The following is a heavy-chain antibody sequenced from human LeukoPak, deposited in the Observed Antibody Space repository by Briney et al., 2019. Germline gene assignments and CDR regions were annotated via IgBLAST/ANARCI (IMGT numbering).Heavy chain of an antibody. CDR1: GGSISSGSYY. J-gene: IGHJ4*02. Sequence: SETLSLTCTVSGGSISSGSYYWSWIRQPAGRGLERIGRIYTSGSTNYNPSLKSRVTISVDTSKNQFSLKLSSVTAADTAVYYCARGYCSGGSCYSLYFDYWGQGTLVTVSS. V-gene: IGHV4-61*02. D-gene: IGHD2-15*01. CDR2: IYTSGST. CDR3: ARGYCSGGSCYSLYFDY.